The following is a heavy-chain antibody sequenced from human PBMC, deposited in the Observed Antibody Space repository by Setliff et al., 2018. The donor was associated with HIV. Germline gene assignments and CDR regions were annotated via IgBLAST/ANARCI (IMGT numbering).Heavy chain of an antibody. D-gene: IGHD3-16*01. J-gene: IGHJ4*02. CDR1: GYIFTGYY. V-gene: IGHV1-46*01. CDR2: INPSGGST. CDR3: ARGGPDDYVWGSDY. Sequence: ASVKVSCKASGYIFTGYYMHWVRQAPGQGLEWMGVINPSGGSTSYAQRFQGRVTMTRDTSTSTVYMELSSLRSEDTAVYYCARGGPDDYVWGSDYWGQGTLVTVSS.